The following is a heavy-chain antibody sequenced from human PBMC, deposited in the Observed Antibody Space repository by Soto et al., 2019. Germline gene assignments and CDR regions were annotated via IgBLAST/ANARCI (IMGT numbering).Heavy chain of an antibody. J-gene: IGHJ6*03. CDR3: ARGVAATPAYYYYYMDV. D-gene: IGHD2-15*01. V-gene: IGHV4-31*03. Sequence: QVQLQESGPGLVKPSQTLSLTCTVSGGSISSGGYYWSWIRQHPGKGLEWIGYIYYSWSTYYNPFLKCRVTISVESSKNQFSLKLSSVTAADTAVYYCARGVAATPAYYYYYMDVWGKGTTVTVSS. CDR2: IYYSWST. CDR1: GGSISSGGYY.